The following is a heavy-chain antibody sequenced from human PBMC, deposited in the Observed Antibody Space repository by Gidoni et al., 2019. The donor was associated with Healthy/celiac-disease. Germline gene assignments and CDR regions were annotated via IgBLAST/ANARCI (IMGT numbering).Heavy chain of an antibody. CDR3: ARRGDNSSSWYSYPYYFDY. V-gene: IGHV1-69*01. Sequence: QVQLVQSGAEVKKPGSSVKVSCKASGGTFRSYAISWVRQAPGQGLEWMGGIIPIFGTANYAQKFQGRVTITADESTSTAYMELSSLRSEDTAVYYCARRGDNSSSWYSYPYYFDYWGQGTLVTVSS. D-gene: IGHD6-13*01. CDR2: IIPIFGTA. CDR1: GGTFRSYA. J-gene: IGHJ4*02.